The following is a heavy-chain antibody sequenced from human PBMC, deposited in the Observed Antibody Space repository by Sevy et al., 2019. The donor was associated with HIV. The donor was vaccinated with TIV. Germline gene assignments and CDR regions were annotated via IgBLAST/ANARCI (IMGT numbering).Heavy chain of an antibody. CDR3: ATGREYYEGNSGYFDY. D-gene: IGHD3-3*01. CDR2: FDPEDGET. J-gene: IGHJ4*02. CDR1: GYTLTQLS. V-gene: IGHV1-24*01. Sequence: ASVKVSCKLSGYTLTQLSMHWVRQAPRKGLEWLGSFDPEDGETIYAQKFQGRFTMTEETSTDTAYMELSSLRSEDTAVYYCATGREYYEGNSGYFDYWGQGTLVTVSS.